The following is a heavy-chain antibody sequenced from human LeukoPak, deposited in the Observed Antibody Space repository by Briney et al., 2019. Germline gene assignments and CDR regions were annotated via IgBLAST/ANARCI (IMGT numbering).Heavy chain of an antibody. D-gene: IGHD5-18*01. CDR2: IYTSGST. Sequence: PSETLSLTCTVSGGSISSYYWSWIRQPAGKGLEWIGRIYTSGSTNYNPSLKSRVTMSVDTSKNQFSLKLSSVTAADTAVYYCASSTSYGRGPLPFDAFDIWGQGTMVTVSS. J-gene: IGHJ3*02. CDR1: GGSISSYY. CDR3: ASSTSYGRGPLPFDAFDI. V-gene: IGHV4-4*07.